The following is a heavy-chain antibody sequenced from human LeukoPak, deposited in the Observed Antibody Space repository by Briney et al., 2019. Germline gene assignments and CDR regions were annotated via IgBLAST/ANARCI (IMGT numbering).Heavy chain of an antibody. CDR1: GYTFISYY. J-gene: IGHJ4*02. D-gene: IGHD1-7*01. CDR3: ARDEGPPRYNWNYGGPDY. V-gene: IGHV1-46*01. Sequence: ASVKVSCKASGYTFISYYMHWVRQAPGQGLEWMGIINPSGGSTSYAQKFQGRVTMTRDTSTNAVYMDLRNLRSEDTAVYYCARDEGPPRYNWNYGGPDYWGQGTLVTVSS. CDR2: INPSGGST.